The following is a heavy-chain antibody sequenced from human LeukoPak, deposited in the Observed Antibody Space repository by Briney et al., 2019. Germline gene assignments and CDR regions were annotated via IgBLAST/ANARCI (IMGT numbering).Heavy chain of an antibody. CDR3: ARFSDLDAFDI. CDR2: INPSGGST. V-gene: IGHV1-46*01. CDR1: GYTSTSYY. Sequence: ASVKVSYKASGYTSTSYYMHWVRQAPGQGLEWMGIINPSGGSTSYAQKFQGRVTMTRDTSTSTVYMELSSLRSEDTAVYYCARFSDLDAFDIWGQGTMVTVSS. J-gene: IGHJ3*02. D-gene: IGHD3-10*01.